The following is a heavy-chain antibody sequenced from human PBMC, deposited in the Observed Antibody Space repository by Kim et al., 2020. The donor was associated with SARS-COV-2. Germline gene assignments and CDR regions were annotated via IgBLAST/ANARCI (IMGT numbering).Heavy chain of an antibody. CDR1: GFTVRSND. J-gene: IGHJ6*01. V-gene: IGHV3-30*03. CDR3: AREYGSGSCYSWTYYYYG. D-gene: IGHD3-10*01. CDR2: IYYDGSNN. Sequence: GGCLRLSCAASGFTVRSNDMHWVRQAPGKGLEWVAVIYYDGSNNNYADAVEGRFTTSRNYYNNTHYQQMNSLSAENTAEYYCAREYGSGSCYSWTYYYYG.